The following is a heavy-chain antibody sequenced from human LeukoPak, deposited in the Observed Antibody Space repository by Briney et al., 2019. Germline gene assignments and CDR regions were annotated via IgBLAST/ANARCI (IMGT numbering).Heavy chain of an antibody. CDR3: ARGVYYYDSSGYYYEGGYYFDY. D-gene: IGHD3-22*01. J-gene: IGHJ4*02. Sequence: SETLPLTCAVYGGSFSGYYWSWIRQPPGKGLEWIGEINHSGSTNYNPSLKSRVTISVDTSKNQFSLKLSSVTAADTAVYYCARGVYYYDSSGYYYEGGYYFDYWGQGTLVTVSS. CDR1: GGSFSGYY. CDR2: INHSGST. V-gene: IGHV4-34*01.